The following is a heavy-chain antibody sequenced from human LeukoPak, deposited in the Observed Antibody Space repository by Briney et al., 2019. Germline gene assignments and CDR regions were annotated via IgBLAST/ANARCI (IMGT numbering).Heavy chain of an antibody. D-gene: IGHD1-26*01. CDR3: ARYIVSYPHDAFDI. CDR2: IYYSGST. Sequence: SETLSLTCTVSGGSISSYYWSWIRQPPGKGLEWIGYIYYSGSTNYNPSLKTRVTISVKTSKNQFSLKLSSVTAADTAVYYCARYIVSYPHDAFDIWGQGTMVTVSS. CDR1: GGSISSYY. J-gene: IGHJ3*02. V-gene: IGHV4-59*01.